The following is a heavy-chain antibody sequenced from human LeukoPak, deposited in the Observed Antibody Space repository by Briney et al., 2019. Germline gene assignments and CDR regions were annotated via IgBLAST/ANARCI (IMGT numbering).Heavy chain of an antibody. V-gene: IGHV3-74*01. D-gene: IGHD3-10*01. Sequence: QPGGSLRLSCAASGFTFSSYWMHWVRRAPGKGLVWVSRINSDGSSTSYADSVKGRFTISRDNAKNTLYLQMNSLRAEDTAVYYCARVADYYGSGRPRHYYYYMDVWGKGTTVTVSS. CDR2: INSDGSST. J-gene: IGHJ6*03. CDR1: GFTFSSYW. CDR3: ARVADYYGSGRPRHYYYYMDV.